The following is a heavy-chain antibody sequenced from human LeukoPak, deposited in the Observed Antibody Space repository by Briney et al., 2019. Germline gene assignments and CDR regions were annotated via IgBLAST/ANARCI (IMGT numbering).Heavy chain of an antibody. V-gene: IGHV4-4*07. CDR2: IYTNGIT. CDR3: AREGYSTGWYPDY. J-gene: IGHJ4*02. D-gene: IGHD6-19*01. Sequence: SETLSLICTVSGDSISSYYWSWIRRPAGEGLEWIGRIYTNGITNYNPSLKSRVTMSVDTSKSQFSLKLSSVTAADTAVYYCAREGYSTGWYPDYWGQGTLVTVSS. CDR1: GDSISSYY.